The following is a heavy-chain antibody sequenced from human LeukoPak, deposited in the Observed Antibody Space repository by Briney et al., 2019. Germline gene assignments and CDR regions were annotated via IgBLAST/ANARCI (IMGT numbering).Heavy chain of an antibody. CDR1: GGSISSYY. CDR2: IYYSGST. J-gene: IGHJ4*02. V-gene: IGHV4-59*08. CDR3: ARRSSAGTGNGPFDY. D-gene: IGHD6-19*01. Sequence: SETLSLTCTVSGGSISSYYWSWIRQPPGKGLEWIGYIYYSGSTNYNPSLKSRVTISVDTSKNQFSLKLSPVTAADTAVYYGARRSSAGTGNGPFDYWGQGTLVTVSS.